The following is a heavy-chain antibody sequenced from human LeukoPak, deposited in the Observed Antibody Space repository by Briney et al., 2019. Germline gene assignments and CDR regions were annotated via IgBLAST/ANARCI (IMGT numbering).Heavy chain of an antibody. J-gene: IGHJ4*02. CDR2: ISSSSSYI. Sequence: GGSLRLSCAASGFTFSSYSMNWVRQAPGKGLEWVSSISSSSSYIYYADSVKGRFTISRDNAKNSLYLQMNSLRAEDTAVYYCTSGPSYGGNPGGFDYWGQGTLVTVSS. D-gene: IGHD4-23*01. V-gene: IGHV3-21*01. CDR3: TSGPSYGGNPGGFDY. CDR1: GFTFSSYS.